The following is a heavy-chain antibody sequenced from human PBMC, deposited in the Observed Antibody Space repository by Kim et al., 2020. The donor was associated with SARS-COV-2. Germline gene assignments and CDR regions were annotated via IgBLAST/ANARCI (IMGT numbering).Heavy chain of an antibody. D-gene: IGHD5-18*01. CDR2: ISISGGST. Sequence: GGSLRLSCAASGFAFTRHAMSWVRQAPEKGLEWVSSISISGGSTYYADSVKGRFTISRDNSKNTLFLQMNSLRAEDTAVYYCARDPSPRYSFVSTGDDYWGQGTLVTVSS. CDR3: ARDPSPRYSFVSTGDDY. J-gene: IGHJ4*02. CDR1: GFAFTRHA. V-gene: IGHV3-23*01.